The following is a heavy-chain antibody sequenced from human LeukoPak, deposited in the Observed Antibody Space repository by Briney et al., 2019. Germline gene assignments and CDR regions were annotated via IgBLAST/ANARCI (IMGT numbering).Heavy chain of an antibody. CDR1: GGTFSSYA. CDR3: ARDYDSSGYYDY. V-gene: IGHV1-69*05. CDR2: IIPIFGTA. J-gene: IGHJ4*02. D-gene: IGHD3-22*01. Sequence: SSVKVSSKASGGTFSSYAISWVRQAPGQGLEWMGGIIPIFGTANYAQKFQGRVTITTDESTSTAYMELSSLRSEDTAVYYCARDYDSSGYYDYWGQGTLVTVSS.